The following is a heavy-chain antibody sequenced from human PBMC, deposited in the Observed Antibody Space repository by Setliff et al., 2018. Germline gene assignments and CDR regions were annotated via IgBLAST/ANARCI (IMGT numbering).Heavy chain of an antibody. J-gene: IGHJ4*02. CDR2: ISAFSGNT. CDR1: GFTFSSYG. Sequence: ASVKVSCKSSGFTFSSYGITWVRQGPTQGLEWVGWISAFSGNTHYAQKFQDRVTVTRDTSTSTVYMELRSLTSDDTAVYYCTRVESMVRGKNILRHFDDWGQGIQVTVSS. D-gene: IGHD3-10*01. CDR3: TRVESMVRGKNILRHFDD. V-gene: IGHV1-18*04.